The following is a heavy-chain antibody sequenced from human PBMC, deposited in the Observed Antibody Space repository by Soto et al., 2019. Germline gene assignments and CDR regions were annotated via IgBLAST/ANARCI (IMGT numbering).Heavy chain of an antibody. Sequence: PVGSLRLSCAASGITFSSYAMSWVRQAPGKGLEWVSTVSGSGGNTYYADSVKGRFTISSDNIENTLYLQMISLRAEDMAIYYCAKGPHSSGWHYFDYWGQGTLVTVSS. D-gene: IGHD6-19*01. J-gene: IGHJ4*02. V-gene: IGHV3-23*01. CDR1: GITFSSYA. CDR3: AKGPHSSGWHYFDY. CDR2: VSGSGGNT.